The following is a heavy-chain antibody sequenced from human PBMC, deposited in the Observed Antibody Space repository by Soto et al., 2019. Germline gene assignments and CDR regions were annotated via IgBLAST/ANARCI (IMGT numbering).Heavy chain of an antibody. Sequence: PGGSLRLSCAASGFTFRSYEMNWVRQAPGQGLEWVSYISDSGGTVYYADSVKGRFTVSRDNAQNSVYLQMNSLRTEDTAVYYCARDLLHYDFWSGYSAYFYYGMDVWGPGTTVTGSS. J-gene: IGHJ6*02. CDR2: ISDSGGTV. CDR3: ARDLLHYDFWSGYSAYFYYGMDV. CDR1: GFTFRSYE. V-gene: IGHV3-48*03. D-gene: IGHD3-3*01.